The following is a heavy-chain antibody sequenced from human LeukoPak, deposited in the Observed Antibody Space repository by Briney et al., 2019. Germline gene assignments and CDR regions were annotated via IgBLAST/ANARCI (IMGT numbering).Heavy chain of an antibody. Sequence: SETLSLTCTVSGGSISSSSYYWGWIRQPPGKGLGWIGSIYYSGSTYYNPSLKSRVTISVDTSKNQFSLKLSSVTAADTAVYYCFSSEVLKLYGSGSYYDSSIVNYWGQGTLVTVSS. CDR2: IYYSGST. D-gene: IGHD3-10*01. CDR1: GGSISSSSYY. CDR3: FSSEVLKLYGSGSYYDSSIVNY. V-gene: IGHV4-39*01. J-gene: IGHJ4*02.